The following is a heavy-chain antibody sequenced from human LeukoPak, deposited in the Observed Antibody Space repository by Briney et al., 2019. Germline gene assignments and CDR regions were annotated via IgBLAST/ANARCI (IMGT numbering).Heavy chain of an antibody. Sequence: GGSLRLSCAASGFTFSSYWMSWVRQAPGKGLEWVVNIKQDGSEKYYVDSVKGRFTISRDNAKNSLYLQMNSLRAEDTAVYYCARGDIVVVPAAMFGWGQGTLVTVSS. J-gene: IGHJ4*02. D-gene: IGHD2-2*01. CDR1: GFTFSSYW. CDR2: IKQDGSEK. V-gene: IGHV3-7*01. CDR3: ARGDIVVVPAAMFG.